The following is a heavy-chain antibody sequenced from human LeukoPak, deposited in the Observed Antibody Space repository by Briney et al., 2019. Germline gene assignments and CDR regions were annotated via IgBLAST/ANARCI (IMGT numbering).Heavy chain of an antibody. Sequence: GGPLRLSCIASGFTFRDYWMTWVRRAPGKDLEWVANIRRDGGAAYYVDSVKGRFTISRDNAENSLFLQMNSLRVEDTAVYYCARDHENGYYIHWGQGTLVTVSS. CDR2: IRRDGGAA. CDR1: GFTFRDYW. V-gene: IGHV3-7*01. CDR3: ARDHENGYYIH. J-gene: IGHJ4*02. D-gene: IGHD3-22*01.